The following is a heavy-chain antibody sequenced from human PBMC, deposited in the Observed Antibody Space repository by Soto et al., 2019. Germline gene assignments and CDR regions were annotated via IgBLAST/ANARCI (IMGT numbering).Heavy chain of an antibody. CDR1: GYTFTAYY. J-gene: IGHJ6*02. Sequence: ASVKVSCKASGYTFTAYYIHWVRQAPGQEFEWMGWIRPNGGSTDFAREFQGRFTMTWDTSISTAYMDLSSLRSDDTAVYYCARGSVASAAEPTGMDVWGQGTTVTVSS. CDR3: ARGSVASAAEPTGMDV. CDR2: IRPNGGST. D-gene: IGHD6-13*01. V-gene: IGHV1-2*02.